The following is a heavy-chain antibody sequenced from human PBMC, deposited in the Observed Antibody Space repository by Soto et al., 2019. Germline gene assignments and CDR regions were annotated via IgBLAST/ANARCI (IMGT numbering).Heavy chain of an antibody. D-gene: IGHD1-26*01. CDR1: GGCISSYY. V-gene: IGHV4-59*01. CDR3: ARSTTIRGAYRARGPNWFDP. CDR2: IYYSGST. Sequence: SETLSLTCTVSGGCISSYYWSWIRQPPGKGLEWIGYIYYSGSTNYNPSLKSRVTISVDTSKNQFSLKLSSVTAADTAVYYCARSTTIRGAYRARGPNWFDPWGPVTLVTVSS. J-gene: IGHJ5*02.